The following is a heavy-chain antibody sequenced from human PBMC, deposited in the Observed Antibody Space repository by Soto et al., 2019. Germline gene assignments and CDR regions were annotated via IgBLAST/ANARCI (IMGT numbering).Heavy chain of an antibody. V-gene: IGHV1-69*01. CDR3: ARVGPDPEWWDCFDP. Sequence: QVQLVQSGAEVKKPRSSVKVSCKASGGTFSSYAISWVRQAPGQGLEWMGGVIPIFSTANYAQKFQGRVTITVDESTSTAYMELSSLRSEHTAVYYCARVGPDPEWWDCFDPCGKGTLVTVSS. CDR1: GGTFSSYA. CDR2: VIPIFSTA. J-gene: IGHJ5*02. D-gene: IGHD2-15*01.